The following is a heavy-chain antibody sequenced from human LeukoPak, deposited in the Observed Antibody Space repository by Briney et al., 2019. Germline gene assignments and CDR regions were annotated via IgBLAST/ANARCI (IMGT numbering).Heavy chain of an antibody. J-gene: IGHJ4*02. V-gene: IGHV4-39*07. CDR1: GGSVSSSSYY. CDR2: IYYSGST. D-gene: IGHD3-10*01. Sequence: PSETLSLTCTVSGGSVSSSSYYWGWIRQPPGKGLEWIGSIYYSGSTYYNPSLKSRVTISLDASNKQLSLTLSSVTAEDTAVYYCAREYGSGSCLDYWGQGTLVTVSS. CDR3: AREYGSGSCLDY.